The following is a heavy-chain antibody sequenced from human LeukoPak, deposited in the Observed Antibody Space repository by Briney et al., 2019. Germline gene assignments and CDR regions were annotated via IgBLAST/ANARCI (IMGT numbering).Heavy chain of an antibody. J-gene: IGHJ1*01. D-gene: IGHD4-23*01. V-gene: IGHV4-30-4*01. CDR2: IYYSGST. CDR1: GGSISSGDYY. CDR3: ASDYGGNPEYFQH. Sequence: SETLSLTCTVSGGSISSGDYYWSWIRQPPGKGLERIGYIYYSGSTYYNPSLKSRVTISVDTSKNQFSLKLSSVTAADTAVYYCASDYGGNPEYFQHWGQGTLVTVSS.